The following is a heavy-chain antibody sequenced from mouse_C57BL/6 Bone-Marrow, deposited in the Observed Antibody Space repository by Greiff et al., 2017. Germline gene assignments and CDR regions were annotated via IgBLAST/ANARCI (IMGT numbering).Heavy chain of an antibody. CDR1: GYSFTGYY. CDR2: INPSTGGT. D-gene: IGHD1-1*01. Sequence: DVQLVESGPELVKPGASVKISCKASGYSFTGYYMNWVKQSPEKSLEWIGEINPSTGGTTYNQKFKAKATLTVDKSSSTAYMQLKSLTSEDSAVYSCASPGSSYGYFDVWGTGTTVTVSS. J-gene: IGHJ1*03. CDR3: ASPGSSYGYFDV. V-gene: IGHV1-42*01.